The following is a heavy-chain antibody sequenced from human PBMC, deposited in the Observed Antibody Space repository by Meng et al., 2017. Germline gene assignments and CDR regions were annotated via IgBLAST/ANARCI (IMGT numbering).Heavy chain of an antibody. CDR3: AKDSQISLTYYYDSSGYYGTEYFQH. D-gene: IGHD3-22*01. CDR1: GLTFSSYA. CDR2: ISGSGGST. V-gene: IGHV3-23*01. J-gene: IGHJ1*01. Sequence: GESLKISCAASGLTFSSYAMSWVRQAPGKGLEWVSAISGSGGSTYYADSVKGRFTISRDNSKNTLYLQMNSLRAEDTAVYYCAKDSQISLTYYYDSSGYYGTEYFQHWGQGTLVTVSS.